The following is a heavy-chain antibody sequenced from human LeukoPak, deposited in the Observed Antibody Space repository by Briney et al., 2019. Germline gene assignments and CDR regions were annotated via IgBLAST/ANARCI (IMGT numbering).Heavy chain of an antibody. D-gene: IGHD2-15*01. CDR3: ARVFCSGGSCYSRPFDY. Sequence: GESLKISCKGSGYSFTNYWIGWVRQMPGKGLEWIGIIYPGDSDTRYSPSFQGQVTISADKSISTAYLQWSSLQASDPAMYYCARVFCSGGSCYSRPFDYWGRGVLVTVSS. CDR1: GYSFTNYW. V-gene: IGHV5-51*01. J-gene: IGHJ4*02. CDR2: IYPGDSDT.